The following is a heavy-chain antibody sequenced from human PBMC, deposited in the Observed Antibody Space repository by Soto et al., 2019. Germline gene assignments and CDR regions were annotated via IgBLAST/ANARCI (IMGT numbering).Heavy chain of an antibody. V-gene: IGHV2-70*04. J-gene: IGHJ4*02. D-gene: IGHD1-1*01. CDR1: GFSLTSNEMR. CDR3: ARTTNTGTDY. CDR2: IDWDDEK. Sequence: SGPTLVNPTQTLTLTCTFSGFSLTSNEMRVTWIRQPPGKALEWPARIDWDDEKFYSSSLRTRLTISKDSSKNQVVLTMTNMDPVDTATYYCARTTNTGTDYWGQGTLVTVSS.